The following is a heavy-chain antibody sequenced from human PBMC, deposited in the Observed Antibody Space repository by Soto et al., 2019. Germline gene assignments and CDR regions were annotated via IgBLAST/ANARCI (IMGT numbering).Heavy chain of an antibody. V-gene: IGHV3-21*06. J-gene: IGHJ4*02. CDR3: ARVGHTTRIVAPGTGGDH. CDR2: ITSSSNYI. D-gene: IGHD6-25*01. Sequence: GSLRIACVASVFNLSDYTMNWVRQAPGKGLGWVSLITSSSNYIYYADSVKGRFTISRDNAKNSLFLQMNSLRAEDAAVYYCARVGHTTRIVAPGTGGDHWGQGTLVTVSS. CDR1: VFNLSDYT.